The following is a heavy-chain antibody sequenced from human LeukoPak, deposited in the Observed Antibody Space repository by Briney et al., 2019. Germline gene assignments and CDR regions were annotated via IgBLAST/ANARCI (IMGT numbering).Heavy chain of an antibody. CDR1: GYTFTSYG. Sequence: ASVKVSCKASGYTFTSYGISWVRQAPGQGLEWMGWISAYNGNTNYAQKLQGRVTMTTDTSTSTAYMELRSLRSDDTAVYYCARGGSSTSPYGIFDYWGQGTLVTVSS. D-gene: IGHD2-2*01. V-gene: IGHV1-18*01. CDR3: ARGGSSTSPYGIFDY. J-gene: IGHJ4*02. CDR2: ISAYNGNT.